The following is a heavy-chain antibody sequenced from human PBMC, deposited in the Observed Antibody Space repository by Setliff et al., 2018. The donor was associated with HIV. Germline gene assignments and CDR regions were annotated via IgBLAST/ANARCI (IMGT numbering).Heavy chain of an antibody. CDR1: GESFSGYY. Sequence: PSETLSLTCAVYGESFSGYYWTWIRQSPKKGLEWIGDINPSGNTNYNPSLKSRLTISGDTSKNQFSLNLSSVTAADTAVYYCARSGPNKWIHLYHWAQGALVTVSS. V-gene: IGHV4-34*01. D-gene: IGHD5-18*01. CDR2: INPSGNT. CDR3: ARSGPNKWIHLYH. J-gene: IGHJ5*02.